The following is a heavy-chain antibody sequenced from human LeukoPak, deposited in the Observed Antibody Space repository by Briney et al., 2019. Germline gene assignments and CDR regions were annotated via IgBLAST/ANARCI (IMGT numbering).Heavy chain of an antibody. V-gene: IGHV3-48*03. CDR1: GFSVCGFD. CDR2: INSPGYTF. J-gene: IGHJ4*02. D-gene: IGHD3-9*01. CDR3: GRGGYDIAFDF. Sequence: GGPVTLPCAASGFSVCGFDMNWPRHAPGKAREWVTFINSPGYTFYYPHSVKARFTTSRDIDMNSLYLQMDSLRAEDTAVYYCGRGGYDIAFDFWGQGTLVTVSS.